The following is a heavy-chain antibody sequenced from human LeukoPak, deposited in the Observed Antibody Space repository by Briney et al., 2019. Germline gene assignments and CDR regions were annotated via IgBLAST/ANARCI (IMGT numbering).Heavy chain of an antibody. CDR2: IYHSGST. CDR1: GGPISSGGYS. V-gene: IGHV4-30-2*01. CDR3: ARDNWNYGFYYYYGMDV. J-gene: IGHJ6*02. Sequence: PSETLSLTCAVSGGPISSGGYSWSWIRQPPGKGLEWIGYIYHSGSTYYNPSLKSRVTISVDRSKNQFSLKLSSVTAADTAVYYCARDNWNYGFYYYYGMDVWGQGTTVTVSS. D-gene: IGHD1-7*01.